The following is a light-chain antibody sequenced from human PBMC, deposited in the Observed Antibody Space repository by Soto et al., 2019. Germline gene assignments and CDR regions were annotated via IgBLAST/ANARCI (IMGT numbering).Light chain of an antibody. CDR2: GAS. CDR3: QQYGSSGT. CDR1: QSVSNNY. J-gene: IGKJ1*01. Sequence: SPGTLSLSPWERATLSCRASQSVSNNYLAWYQQKPGQAPRLLIYGASNRATGIPDRFSGSGSGTDFTLTISRLEPEDFAVYYCQQYGSSGTFGQGTNVDIK. V-gene: IGKV3-20*01.